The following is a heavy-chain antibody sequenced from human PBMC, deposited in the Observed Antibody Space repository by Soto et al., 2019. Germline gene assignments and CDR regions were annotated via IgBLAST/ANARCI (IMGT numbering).Heavy chain of an antibody. CDR3: ARAKSGGRAGLYFDY. D-gene: IGHD2-15*01. Sequence: QVQLQESGPGLVKPSQTLSLTCTVSGGSISSGDYYWSGIRQPPGKGLEWIGYIYYSGSTYYNPSLQSRVTISVDTSTNQFSLKLSSVTAADTAVYYCARAKSGGRAGLYFDYCGQGTLVTVSS. V-gene: IGHV4-30-4*01. CDR1: GGSISSGDYY. J-gene: IGHJ4*02. CDR2: IYYSGST.